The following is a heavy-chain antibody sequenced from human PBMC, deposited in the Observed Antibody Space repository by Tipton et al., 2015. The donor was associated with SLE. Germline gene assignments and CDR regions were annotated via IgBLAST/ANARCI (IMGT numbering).Heavy chain of an antibody. Sequence: TLSLTCTVSGGSISSHYWSWIRQPPGKGLEWIGYIYYSGSTNYNPSLKSRVTISVDTSKNQFSLKLSSVTAADTAVYYCARDLIGSGGGHWGQGTLVTVSS. J-gene: IGHJ4*02. CDR1: GGSISSHY. CDR2: IYYSGST. V-gene: IGHV4-59*11. CDR3: ARDLIGSGGGH. D-gene: IGHD6-19*01.